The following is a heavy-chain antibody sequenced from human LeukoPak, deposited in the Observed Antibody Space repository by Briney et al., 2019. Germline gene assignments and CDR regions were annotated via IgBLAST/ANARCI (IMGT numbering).Heavy chain of an antibody. CDR1: KFTFSNYW. V-gene: IGHV3-7*01. J-gene: IGHJ4*02. CDR3: ATTVAGYPDDYFDY. Sequence: GGSLRLSCAASKFTFSNYWMSWVRQAPGKGLERVADTSQDGSNIYYVDSVRGRFTISRDNAKNSLYLQMNSLRAEDTAVYYCATTVAGYPDDYFDYWGQGTLVTVSS. CDR2: TSQDGSNI. D-gene: IGHD6-19*01.